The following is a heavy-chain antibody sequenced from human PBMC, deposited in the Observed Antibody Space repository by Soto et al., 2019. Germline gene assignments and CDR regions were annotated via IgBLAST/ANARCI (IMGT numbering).Heavy chain of an antibody. Sequence: SETLSLTCTVSGGSISGYYWSWIRQPPGKGLEWIGYIYYSTNYNPSLKSRVTISLDTSKNQLSLKLTSVTAADTAVYYCARTSPVAGGFDYWGQGTLVTVSS. D-gene: IGHD6-19*01. CDR3: ARTSPVAGGFDY. CDR2: IYYST. V-gene: IGHV4-59*01. J-gene: IGHJ4*02. CDR1: GGSISGYY.